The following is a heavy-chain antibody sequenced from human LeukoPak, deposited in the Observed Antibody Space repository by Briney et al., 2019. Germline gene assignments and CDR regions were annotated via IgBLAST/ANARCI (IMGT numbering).Heavy chain of an antibody. CDR3: ARVSARAGDI. CDR2: IYYSGST. V-gene: IGHV4-59*01. CDR1: GGSISSYY. J-gene: IGHJ3*02. Sequence: PSETLSLTCTVSGGSISSYYWSWIRQPPGKGLEWIGYIYYSGSTNYNPSLKSRVTISVDTSKNQFSLKLSSVTAADTAVYYCARVSARAGDIWGQGAMVTVSS. D-gene: IGHD3-10*01.